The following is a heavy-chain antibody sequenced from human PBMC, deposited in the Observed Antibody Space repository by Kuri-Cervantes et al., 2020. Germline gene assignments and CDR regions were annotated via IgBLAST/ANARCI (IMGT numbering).Heavy chain of an antibody. CDR2: INPNSGGT. D-gene: IGHD3-10*01. CDR1: GYTFTGYY. V-gene: IGHV1-2*02. CDR3: ARRSYGSEYFDS. Sequence: ASVKVSCKASGYTFTGYYMHWVRQPPGQGLEWMGWINPNSGGTNYAQKFQGRVTISANKSISTAYLQWSSLKASDTAIYYCARRSYGSEYFDSCGQGTLVTVSS. J-gene: IGHJ4*02.